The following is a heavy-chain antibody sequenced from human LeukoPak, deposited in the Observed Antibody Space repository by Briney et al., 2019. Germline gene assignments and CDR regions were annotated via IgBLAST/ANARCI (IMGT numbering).Heavy chain of an antibody. Sequence: GGSLRLSCAASGFTFSSYGMHWVRQAPGKGLEWVAVIWYDGSNKYYADSVKGRFTISRDNSKNTLYLQMNSLRAEDTAVYYCARDQGGNSGLDYFDYWGQGTLVTVSS. CDR2: IWYDGSNK. J-gene: IGHJ4*02. CDR1: GFTFSSYG. CDR3: ARDQGGNSGLDYFDY. D-gene: IGHD4-23*01. V-gene: IGHV3-33*08.